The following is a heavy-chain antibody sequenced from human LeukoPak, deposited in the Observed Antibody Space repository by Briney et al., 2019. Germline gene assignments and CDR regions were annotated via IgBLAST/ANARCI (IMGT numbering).Heavy chain of an antibody. Sequence: GASVKVSCKASGGTFSSYAISWVRQAPGQGLEWMGGIIPIFGTTNYAQKFQGRVTITADKSTSTAYMELSSLRSEDTAVYYCARGSSYKWKWGYMDVWGKGTTVTVSS. D-gene: IGHD1-20*01. CDR3: ARGSSYKWKWGYMDV. CDR2: IIPIFGTT. J-gene: IGHJ6*03. V-gene: IGHV1-69*06. CDR1: GGTFSSYA.